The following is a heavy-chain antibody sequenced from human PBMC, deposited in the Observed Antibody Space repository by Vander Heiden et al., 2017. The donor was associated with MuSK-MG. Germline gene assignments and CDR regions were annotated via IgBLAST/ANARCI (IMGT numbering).Heavy chain of an antibody. D-gene: IGHD1-26*01. J-gene: IGHJ4*02. Sequence: QVQLQESGPGLGKPSDTLSLTCAVSGYSISAGYYWGWTRQPPGMGLEWIGNIYHDGSTFYNPSLKSRVTISIDTSKNQFSLKLDSVTAADTAVYYGTRRAWVLKDGNDHFDFWGQGTLGTVSS. CDR3: TRRAWVLKDGNDHFDF. V-gene: IGHV4-38-2*01. CDR2: IYHDGST. CDR1: GYSISAGYY.